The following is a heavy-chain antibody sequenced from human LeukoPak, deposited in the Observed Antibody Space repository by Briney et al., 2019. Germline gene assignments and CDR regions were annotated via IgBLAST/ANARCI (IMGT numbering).Heavy chain of an antibody. CDR1: GFTFGDYA. CDR2: IRSKGYGGTT. CDR3: TRINFIPSPYYDFWSGYYSNFDY. Sequence: GGSLRLSCTASGFTFGDYAMSWFRQAPGKGLEWVGSIRSKGYGGTTEYAASVKGRFTISRDDSKSIAYLQMNSLKTEDTAVYYCTRINFIPSPYYDFWSGYYSNFDYWGQGTLVTVSS. J-gene: IGHJ4*02. D-gene: IGHD3-3*01. V-gene: IGHV3-49*03.